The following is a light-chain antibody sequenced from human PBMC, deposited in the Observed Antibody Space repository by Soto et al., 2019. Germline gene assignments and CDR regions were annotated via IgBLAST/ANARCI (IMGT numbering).Light chain of an antibody. CDR1: QNLLHSNGYNY. CDR3: MQALQTPRT. CDR2: LGS. V-gene: IGKV2-28*01. J-gene: IGKJ5*01. Sequence: DIVMTQSPLSLPVTPGEPASISCRSSQNLLHSNGYNYLDWYLQKPGQSPQLLIYLGSNRASGVPDRFSGSGSGTDFTLKISRGEAEDVGVYYCMQALQTPRTFGQGTRLEIK.